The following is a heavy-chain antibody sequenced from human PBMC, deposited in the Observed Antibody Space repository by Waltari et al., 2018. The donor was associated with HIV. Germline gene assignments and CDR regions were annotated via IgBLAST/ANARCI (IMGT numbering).Heavy chain of an antibody. D-gene: IGHD3-10*01. CDR1: GYTFTSYD. CDR2: MNPNSGNT. J-gene: IGHJ5*02. CDR3: ARGPYYYGSGSYWFDP. V-gene: IGHV1-8*01. Sequence: QVQLVQSGAEVKKPGASVKVSCKASGYTFTSYDINWVRQATGQGLEGMGWMNPNSGNTGYAQKFQGRVTMTRNTSISTAYMELSSLRSEDTAVYYCARGPYYYGSGSYWFDPWGQGTLVTVSS.